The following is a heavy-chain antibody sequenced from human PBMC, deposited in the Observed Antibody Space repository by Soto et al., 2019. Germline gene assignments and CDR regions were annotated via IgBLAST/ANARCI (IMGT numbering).Heavy chain of an antibody. J-gene: IGHJ5*02. CDR2: IYATGTT. CDR1: GASISGFY. CDR3: VRDGTKTLRDWFDP. V-gene: IGHV4-4*07. D-gene: IGHD1-1*01. Sequence: SETLSLTCSVSGASISGFYWSWIRKSAEKGLEWIGRIYATGTTDYNPSLKSRGMMSVDTSKKQFSLKLRSVTAADTAVYYCVRDGTKTLRDWFDPWGQGISVTVSS.